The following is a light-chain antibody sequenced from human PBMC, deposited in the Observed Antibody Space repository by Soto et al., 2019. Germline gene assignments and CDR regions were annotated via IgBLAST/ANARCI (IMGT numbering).Light chain of an antibody. CDR2: EVS. Sequence: QSVLTQPPSASGSPGQSVTISCTGTSSDVGAYNYVSWYQQLPGKAPKLIIYEVSKRPSGVPDLFSGSKSGNTASLTVSGLQAEDEADYYCTSYAGTYSFFYVCGTGTKVTVL. J-gene: IGLJ1*01. V-gene: IGLV2-8*01. CDR3: TSYAGTYSFFYV. CDR1: SSDVGAYNY.